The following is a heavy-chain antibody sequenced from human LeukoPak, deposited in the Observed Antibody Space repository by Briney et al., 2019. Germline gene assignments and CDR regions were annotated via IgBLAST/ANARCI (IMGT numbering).Heavy chain of an antibody. CDR2: IKQDGSEK. D-gene: IGHD3/OR15-3a*01. Sequence: GGSLRLSCAVSGFTFSSYWMTWVRQAPGKGLEWVANIKQDGSEKYYVNSVKGRFTISRDNAKNSLYLEMNSRRVEDTAIYYCARDGRPLDYWGLGTLVTVSS. CDR1: GFTFSSYW. V-gene: IGHV3-7*01. CDR3: ARDGRPLDY. J-gene: IGHJ4*02.